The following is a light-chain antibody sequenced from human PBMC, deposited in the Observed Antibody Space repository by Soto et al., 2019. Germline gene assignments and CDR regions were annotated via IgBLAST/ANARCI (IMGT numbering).Light chain of an antibody. J-gene: IGLJ2*01. CDR2: GNG. CDR1: ISNIGAGYD. Sequence: QPVLTQPPSVSGAPGQRVTSSCTGSISNIGAGYDVQWYQQLPGTAPKLLIFGNGNRPSGVPDRFSASKSVTSASLAITGLQAEDWADYYCQSYDSSLSGVVFGGGTKLTVL. CDR3: QSYDSSLSGVV. V-gene: IGLV1-40*01.